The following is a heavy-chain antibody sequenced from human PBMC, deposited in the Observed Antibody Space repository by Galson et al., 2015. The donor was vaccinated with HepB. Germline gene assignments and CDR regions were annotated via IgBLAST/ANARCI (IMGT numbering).Heavy chain of an antibody. J-gene: IGHJ6*02. CDR3: AKEEVLWFAEHSGMDV. D-gene: IGHD3-10*01. CDR1: GYSFTSYW. CDR2: IDPSDSYT. V-gene: IGHV5-10-1*01. Sequence: QSGAEVKKPGESLRISCKGSGYSFTSYWISWVRQMPGKGLEWMGRIDPSDSYTNYSPSFQGHVTISADKSISTAYLQWSSLKASDTAMYYCAKEEVLWFAEHSGMDVWGQGTTVTVSS.